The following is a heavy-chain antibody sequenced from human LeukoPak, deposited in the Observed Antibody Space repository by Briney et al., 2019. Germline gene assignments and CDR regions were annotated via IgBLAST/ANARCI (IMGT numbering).Heavy chain of an antibody. V-gene: IGHV3-7*03. CDR3: ARRDYYGSGSYGGLEYYFDY. Sequence: GGSLRLSCAASGFTFSSYWMSWVRKAPGKGLEWVANIKQDGSEKYYVDSVKGRFTISRDNAKNSLYLQMNSLRAEDTAVYYCARRDYYGSGSYGGLEYYFDYWGQGTLVTVSS. D-gene: IGHD3-10*01. CDR1: GFTFSSYW. CDR2: IKQDGSEK. J-gene: IGHJ4*02.